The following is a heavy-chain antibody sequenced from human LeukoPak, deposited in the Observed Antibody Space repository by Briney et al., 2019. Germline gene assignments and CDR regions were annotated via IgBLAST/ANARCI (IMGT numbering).Heavy chain of an antibody. V-gene: IGHV1-69*04. CDR2: IIPILGIA. D-gene: IGHD4-23*01. CDR1: GGTFSSYA. Sequence: VASAKVSCKASGGTFSSYAISWVRQAPGQGLEWMGRIIPILGIANYAQKFQGRVTITADKSTSTAYMELSSLRSEDTAVYYCARDGESGNAHGAFDIWGQGTMVTVSS. CDR3: ARDGESGNAHGAFDI. J-gene: IGHJ3*02.